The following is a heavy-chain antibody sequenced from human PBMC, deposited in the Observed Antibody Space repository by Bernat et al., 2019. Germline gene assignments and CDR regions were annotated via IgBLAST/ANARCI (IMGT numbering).Heavy chain of an antibody. CDR1: GFIFSSYG. J-gene: IGHJ6*02. D-gene: IGHD5-12*01. CDR2: IWYDGSNK. Sequence: VQLVESGGGLVQPGGSLRLSCAASGFIFSSYGMHWVRQAPGRGLEWVAVIWYDGSNKYYADSVKGRFTISRDSSKNTLYLQMNSLRAEDTAVYYCARDVGVATITWGMDVWGQGTTVTVSS. CDR3: ARDVGVATITWGMDV. V-gene: IGHV3-33*08.